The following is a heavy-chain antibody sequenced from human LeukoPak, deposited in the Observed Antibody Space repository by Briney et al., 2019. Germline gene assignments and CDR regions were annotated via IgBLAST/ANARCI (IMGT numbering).Heavy chain of an antibody. CDR1: GGSISSSSYY. J-gene: IGHJ5*01. V-gene: IGHV4-39*07. D-gene: IGHD3-10*01. CDR2: IYYSGST. Sequence: SETLSLTCTVSGGSISSSSYYWGWIRQPPGKGLEWIGSIYYSGSTYYNPSLKSRFTISVDRPKNQFFLNVTSLTAADTTVYFCARSRQASGLFNSWGQGTLVVVSS. CDR3: ARSRQASGLFNS.